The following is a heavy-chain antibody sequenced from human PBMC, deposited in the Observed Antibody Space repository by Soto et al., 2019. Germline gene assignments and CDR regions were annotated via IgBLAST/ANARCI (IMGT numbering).Heavy chain of an antibody. J-gene: IGHJ4*02. CDR1: YY. CDR3: ARLPGMEPSYYFDY. V-gene: IGHV4-39*01. D-gene: IGHD1-1*01. CDR2: IYYSGST. Sequence: YYRHWLRQPPGKGLEWIGSIYYSGSTYYNPSLKSRVTISVDTSKNQFSLKLSSVTAADTAVYYCARLPGMEPSYYFDYWGQGTLVTVSS.